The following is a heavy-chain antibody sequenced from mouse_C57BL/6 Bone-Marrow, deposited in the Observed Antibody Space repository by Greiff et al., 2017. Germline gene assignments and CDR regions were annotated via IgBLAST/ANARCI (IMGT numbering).Heavy chain of an antibody. J-gene: IGHJ2*01. CDR1: GYTFTSYG. V-gene: IGHV1-81*01. CDR2: IYPRCGNT. CDR3: AREGVITPVY. Sequence: QVQLQQSGAELARPGASVKLSCKASGYTFTSYGISWVKQRTGQGLEWIGEIYPRCGNTYYNEKFKGNATLTADKSSSTAYRELRSLTSENSAVYFCAREGVITPVYWGQGTTLTVSS. D-gene: IGHD1-1*01.